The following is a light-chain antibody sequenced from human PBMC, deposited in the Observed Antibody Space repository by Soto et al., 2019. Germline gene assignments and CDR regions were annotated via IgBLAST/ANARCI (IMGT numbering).Light chain of an antibody. CDR2: GAS. CDR3: QQYGSSPRT. J-gene: IGKJ1*01. V-gene: IGKV3-20*01. CDR1: QSISSSF. Sequence: EIVLTQSPGTLSLSPGERATLSCRASQSISSSFLGWYQQKPGQAPRLLIYGASSRATGIPDRFSGSGSGTAFTLSISRLEAEDFPVYYCQQYGSSPRTFGQGAKVEIK.